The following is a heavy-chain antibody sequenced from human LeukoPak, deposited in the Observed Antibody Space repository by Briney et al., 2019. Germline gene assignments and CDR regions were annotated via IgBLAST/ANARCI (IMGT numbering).Heavy chain of an antibody. CDR3: ARCMGVAAAGTDYYYYYMDV. J-gene: IGHJ6*03. V-gene: IGHV4-4*07. Sequence: PSETLSLTCTVSGGSISSYYWSWIRQPAGKGLEWIGRIYTSGSTNYNPSLKSRVTMSVDTSKNQFSLRLSSVTAADTAVYFCARCMGVAAAGTDYYYYYMDVWGKGTTVTVSS. D-gene: IGHD6-13*01. CDR1: GGSISSYY. CDR2: IYTSGST.